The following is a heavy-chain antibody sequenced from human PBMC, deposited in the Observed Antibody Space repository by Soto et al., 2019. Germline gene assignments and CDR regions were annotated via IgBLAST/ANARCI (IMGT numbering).Heavy chain of an antibody. V-gene: IGHV1-69*13. CDR3: ASEGSSSWSLGYNWFDP. CDR2: IIPIFGTA. CDR1: GGTFSSYA. D-gene: IGHD6-13*01. J-gene: IGHJ5*02. Sequence: ASVKVSCKASGGTFSSYAISWVRQAPGQGLEWMGGIIPIFGTANYAQKFQGRVTITADESTSTAYMELSSLRSEDTAVYYCASEGSSSWSLGYNWFDPWGQGTLVTVSS.